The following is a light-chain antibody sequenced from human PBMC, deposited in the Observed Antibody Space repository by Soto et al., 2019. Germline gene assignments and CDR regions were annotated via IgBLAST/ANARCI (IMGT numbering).Light chain of an antibody. Sequence: QSALTQPASVSGSPGQSITISCTGTSSDVGGSNYVSWYQQHPGKAPKLMIYEVTNRPSGVSNRFSGSKSGNAASLTISGRQDAEEDAYYYSSYKTRSSLRVVFGAGTKVTVL. J-gene: IGLJ2*01. CDR2: EVT. CDR3: SSYKTRSSLRVV. CDR1: SSDVGGSNY. V-gene: IGLV2-14*01.